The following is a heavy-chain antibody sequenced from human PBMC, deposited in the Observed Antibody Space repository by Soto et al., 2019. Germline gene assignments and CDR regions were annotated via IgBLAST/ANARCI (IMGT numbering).Heavy chain of an antibody. D-gene: IGHD3-10*01. CDR1: GGTFRTFA. J-gene: IGHJ6*02. CDR2: IIPIFGAP. CDR3: ARDPNGSWLSGYGLEV. Sequence: QVQLVQSGPEVKNPGSSVNVSCKASGGTFRTFAISWVRQAPGQGLEWMGGIIPIFGAPNYARKFRGRFTISADESTRSVYMELSRLTSVDTAVYYCARDPNGSWLSGYGLEVCGQGTTVSISS. V-gene: IGHV1-69*01.